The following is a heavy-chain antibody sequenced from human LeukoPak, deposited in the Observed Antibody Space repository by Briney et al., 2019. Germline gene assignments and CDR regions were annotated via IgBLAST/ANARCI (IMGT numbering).Heavy chain of an antibody. CDR2: IKGKPDGGTP. V-gene: IGHV3-15*01. CDR3: MTGHS. J-gene: IGHJ5*02. CDR1: GFTFSNAW. Sequence: PGGSLRLSCAASGFTFSNAWMSWVRQAPGKGLEWVGRIKGKPDGGTPDYAAPVKGRFTISTDASKDTLYLQMSSLKIEDTAVYYCMTGHSWGQGTLVTVSS. D-gene: IGHD3-3*02.